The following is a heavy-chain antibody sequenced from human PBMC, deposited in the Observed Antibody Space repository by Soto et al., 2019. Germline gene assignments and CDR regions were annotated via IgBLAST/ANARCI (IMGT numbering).Heavy chain of an antibody. D-gene: IGHD6-6*01. J-gene: IGHJ6*03. V-gene: IGHV5-51*01. CDR1: GYSFTSYW. CDR3: ARLPIAARDYYYMDV. CDR2: IYPGDSDT. Sequence: PGESLKISCKGSGYSFTSYWIGWVRQVPGKGLEWMGIIYPGDSDTRYSPSFQGQVTISADKSISTAYLQWSSLKASDTAMYYCARLPIAARDYYYMDVWGKGTTVTVSS.